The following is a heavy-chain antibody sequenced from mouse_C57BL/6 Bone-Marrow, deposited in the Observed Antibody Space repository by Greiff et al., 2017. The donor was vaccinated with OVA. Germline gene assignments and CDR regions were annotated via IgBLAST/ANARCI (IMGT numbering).Heavy chain of an antibody. Sequence: VQLQQSGAELVRPGASVKLSCTASGFNIKDDYMPWVKQRPEQGLEWIGWIDPENGDTEYDSKFQGKATITADTSSNTAYLQLSSLTSEDPAVYYCTTRFTTVVATKAMDYWGQGTSVTVSS. CDR1: GFNIKDDY. J-gene: IGHJ4*01. D-gene: IGHD1-1*01. CDR2: IDPENGDT. CDR3: TTRFTTVVATKAMDY. V-gene: IGHV14-4*01.